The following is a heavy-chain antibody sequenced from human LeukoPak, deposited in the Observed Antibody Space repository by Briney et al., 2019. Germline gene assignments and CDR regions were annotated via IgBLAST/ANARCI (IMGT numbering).Heavy chain of an antibody. CDR1: GFTFSSYS. D-gene: IGHD3-10*01. J-gene: IGHJ6*02. CDR2: ISSSSSYI. Sequence: PGGSLRLSCAASGFTFSSYSMNWVRQAPGKGLEWVSSISSSSSYIYYADSVKGRFTISRDNAKNSLYLQMNSLRDEDTAVYYCARDQELLLWFGELLSAYYYYYGMDVWGQGTTVTVSS. V-gene: IGHV3-21*01. CDR3: ARDQELLLWFGELLSAYYYYYGMDV.